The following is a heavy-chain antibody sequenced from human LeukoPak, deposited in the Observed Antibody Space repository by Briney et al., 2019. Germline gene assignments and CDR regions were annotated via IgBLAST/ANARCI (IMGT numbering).Heavy chain of an antibody. Sequence: SETLSLTCAVYGGSFSGYYWSWIRQPPGKGLEWIGEINHSGSTNYNPSLKSRVTISVDTSKNQFSLKLSSVTAADTAVYYCARPMGDSSGYYFSFDYWGQGTLVTVSS. CDR3: ARPMGDSSGYYFSFDY. J-gene: IGHJ4*02. CDR1: GGSFSGYY. CDR2: INHSGST. V-gene: IGHV4-34*01. D-gene: IGHD3-22*01.